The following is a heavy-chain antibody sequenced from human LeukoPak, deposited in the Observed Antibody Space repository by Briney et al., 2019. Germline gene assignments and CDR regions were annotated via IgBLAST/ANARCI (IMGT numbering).Heavy chain of an antibody. CDR1: GGSISSYY. D-gene: IGHD4-23*01. CDR2: IYYSGST. V-gene: IGHV4-59*12. J-gene: IGHJ4*02. CDR3: AREDYGGKAYYFDY. Sequence: SETPSLTCTVSGGSISSYYWSWIRQPPGKGLEWIGYIYYSGSTNYNPSLKSRVTISVDTSKNQFSLKLSSVTAADTAVYYCAREDYGGKAYYFDYWGQGTLVTVSS.